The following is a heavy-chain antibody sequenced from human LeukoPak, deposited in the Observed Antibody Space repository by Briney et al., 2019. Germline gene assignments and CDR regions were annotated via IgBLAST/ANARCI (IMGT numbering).Heavy chain of an antibody. CDR1: GFTFGDYA. CDR3: TGGYYDSSGYYFNHY. V-gene: IGHV3-49*04. Sequence: SLRLSCTASGFTFGDYAMSWVRQAPGKGLEWVGFIRSKAYGGTTEYAASVKGRFTISRDDSKSIAYLQMNSLKTEDTAVYYCTGGYYDSSGYYFNHYWGQGTLVTVSS. J-gene: IGHJ4*02. CDR2: IRSKAYGGTT. D-gene: IGHD3-22*01.